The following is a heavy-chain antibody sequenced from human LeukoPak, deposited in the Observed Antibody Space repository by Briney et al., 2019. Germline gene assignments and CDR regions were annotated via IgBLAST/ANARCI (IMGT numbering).Heavy chain of an antibody. CDR2: DSDRGDAT. CDR1: GFTFSSYA. J-gene: IGHJ4*02. Sequence: GESLRLSCAASGFTFSSYAMSWVRQAPGKGLEWVSADSDRGDATWYAESVKGRLTISRDNSKNTLYLQMNSLRTEDTAIYYCAKGVDYSSASHFDYWGQGTLVTVSS. CDR3: AKGVDYSSASHFDY. D-gene: IGHD6-6*01. V-gene: IGHV3-23*01.